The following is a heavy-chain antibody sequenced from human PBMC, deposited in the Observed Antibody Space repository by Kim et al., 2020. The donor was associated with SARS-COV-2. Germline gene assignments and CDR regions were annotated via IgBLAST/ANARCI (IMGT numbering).Heavy chain of an antibody. CDR3: ARGEVTEGGMNFDY. D-gene: IGHD2-21*02. V-gene: IGHV1-8*01. J-gene: IGHJ4*02. CDR2: MNPNSGNT. CDR1: GYTFTSYD. Sequence: ASVKVSCKASGYTFTSYDINWVRQATGQGLEWMGWMNPNSGNTGYAQKFQGRVTMTRNTSISTAYMELSSLRSDDTAVYYCARGEVTEGGMNFDYWGQGTLVTVSS.